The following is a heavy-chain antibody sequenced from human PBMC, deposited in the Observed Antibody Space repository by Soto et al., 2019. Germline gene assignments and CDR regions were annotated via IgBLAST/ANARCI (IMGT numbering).Heavy chain of an antibody. CDR3: AGAVADPPYYYYYGMDV. J-gene: IGHJ6*02. Sequence: ASVKVSCKASGYTFTSYGISWVRQAPGQGLEWMGWISAYNGNTNYAQKLQGRVTMTRDTSTSTVYMELSSLRSEDTAVYYCAGAVADPPYYYYYGMDVWGQGTTVTISS. V-gene: IGHV1-18*01. D-gene: IGHD6-19*01. CDR2: ISAYNGNT. CDR1: GYTFTSYG.